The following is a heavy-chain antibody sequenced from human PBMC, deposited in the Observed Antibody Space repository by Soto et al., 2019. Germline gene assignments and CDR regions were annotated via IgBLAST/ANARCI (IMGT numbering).Heavy chain of an antibody. CDR1: GASIRSYH. CDR2: MQHTGNT. CDR3: AKDVSSRRWFDP. D-gene: IGHD3-16*01. Sequence: QVQLQESGPGLVKPSETLSLTCAVSGASIRSYHWSWIRQPAGKGLEWIGRMQHTGNTNYNPSLKSQVTMSVDTSKNQISLKMPSVTAADTAVYFCAKDVSSRRWFDPWGQGILVIVSS. J-gene: IGHJ5*02. V-gene: IGHV4-4*07.